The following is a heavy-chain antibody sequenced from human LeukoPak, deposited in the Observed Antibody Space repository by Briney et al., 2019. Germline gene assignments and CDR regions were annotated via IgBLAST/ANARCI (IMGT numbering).Heavy chain of an antibody. CDR1: GFTFSTYS. Sequence: PGGSLRLSCAASGFTFSTYSMHWVRQAPGKGLEWVAFIRYDGSNKYYADSVKGRFTISRDNSKNTLYLQMNSLRAEDTAVYYCAKGTLREDYVWGSYRSPPALGYWGQGTLVSVSS. J-gene: IGHJ4*02. V-gene: IGHV3-30*02. D-gene: IGHD3-16*02. CDR3: AKGTLREDYVWGSYRSPPALGY. CDR2: IRYDGSNK.